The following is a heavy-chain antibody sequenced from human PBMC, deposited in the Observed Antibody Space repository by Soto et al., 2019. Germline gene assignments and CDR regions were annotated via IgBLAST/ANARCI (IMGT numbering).Heavy chain of an antibody. CDR2: MNPNSGNS. CDR3: AITPLRFGEHHY. J-gene: IGHJ4*02. D-gene: IGHD3-10*01. Sequence: QVQLVQSGAEVKKPGASVKVSCKASGYTFTSYDINWVRQATGQGLEWMGWMNPNSGNSGYAQKFQGRVTITRKTSIRPAYMGLRSLRSEDTAVYYCAITPLRFGEHHYWGQGTLVTVSS. CDR1: GYTFTSYD. V-gene: IGHV1-8*01.